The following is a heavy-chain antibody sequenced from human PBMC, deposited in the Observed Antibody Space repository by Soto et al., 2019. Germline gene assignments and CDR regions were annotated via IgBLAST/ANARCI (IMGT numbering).Heavy chain of an antibody. CDR2: IIPIFAAA. V-gene: IGHV1-69*12. Sequence: QVQLVQSGAEVKKPGSSVKVSCKDSVGTFSSYAINWVRHAPGQGLEWMGGIIPIFAAADYAQKFQGRDSITADDSTSTAYKELSSMKSEDTAVYYCEQCLLGVNYHYGMDVCGQGTTFTVSS. CDR1: VGTFSSYA. J-gene: IGHJ6*02. CDR3: EQCLLGVNYHYGMDV. D-gene: IGHD6-19*01.